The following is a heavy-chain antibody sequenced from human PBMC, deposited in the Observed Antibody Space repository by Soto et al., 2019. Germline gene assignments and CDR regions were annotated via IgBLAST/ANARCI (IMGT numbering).Heavy chain of an antibody. V-gene: IGHV3-7*03. CDR1: GFAFSSSW. J-gene: IGHJ6*02. CDR3: TRKRFGMDV. CDR2: IKKDGSEK. Sequence: GGSLRLSCAASGFAFSSSWMSWVRQAPGKGLEWVANIKKDGSEKDYVDPVKGRFTITRDNAKNSLYLQMNNLRAEDTAVYFCTRKRFGMDVWGQGTTVTVSS.